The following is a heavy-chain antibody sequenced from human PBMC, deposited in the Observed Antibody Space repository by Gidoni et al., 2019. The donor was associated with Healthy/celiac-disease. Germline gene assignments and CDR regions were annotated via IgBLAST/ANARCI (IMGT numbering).Heavy chain of an antibody. CDR3: ARDITVVTPYYYYYGMDV. CDR1: GGTFSSYA. D-gene: IGHD2-21*02. V-gene: IGHV1-69*01. J-gene: IGHJ6*02. Sequence: QVQLVQSGAEVKKPGSSVKVSCKASGGTFSSYAISWVRQAPGQGLEWMGGIIPIFGTANYAQKFQGRVTITADESTSTAYMELSSLRSEDTAVYYCARDITVVTPYYYYYGMDVWGQGTTVTVSS. CDR2: IIPIFGTA.